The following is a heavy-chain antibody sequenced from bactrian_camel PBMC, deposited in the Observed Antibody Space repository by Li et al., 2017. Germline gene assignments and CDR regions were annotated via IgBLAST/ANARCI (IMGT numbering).Heavy chain of an antibody. D-gene: IGHD7*01. Sequence: DVQLVESGGGLVQPGGSLRLSCAASGFTFRTADMSWVRQAPGKGLEWVAAIYTDVGTPYYASSVKGRFTISEDYAENTLYLQLNSMKTEDTAMYYCALAP. V-gene: IGHV3S31*01. CDR1: GFTFRTAD. CDR2: IYTDVGTP.